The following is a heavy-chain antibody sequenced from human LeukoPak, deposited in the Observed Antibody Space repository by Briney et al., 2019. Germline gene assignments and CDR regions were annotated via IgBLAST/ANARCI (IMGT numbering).Heavy chain of an antibody. CDR2: INHSGTT. J-gene: IGHJ4*02. V-gene: IGHV4-34*01. D-gene: IGHD3-9*01. CDR3: TRGGHQASWDLLTGYPGPLYYFDF. Sequence: SETLSLTYAVYGGSFSGYYWSWIRQPPGKGLEWIGEINHSGTTKYNPSLKSRVTISADTSKNQFSLKLSSVTAADTAVYYCTRGGHQASWDLLTGYPGPLYYFDFWGQGTLVTVSS. CDR1: GGSFSGYY.